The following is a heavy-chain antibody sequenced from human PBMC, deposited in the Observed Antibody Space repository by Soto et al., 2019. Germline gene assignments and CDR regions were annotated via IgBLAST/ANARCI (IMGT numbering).Heavy chain of an antibody. V-gene: IGHV3-15*01. Sequence: GGSLRLSCAASGFTFSNAWMGWVRQAPGKGLEWVGRIKSKTDGGTTDYAAPVKGRFTISRDDSKNTLYLQMNSLKTEDTAVYSCTTGVGETGYYYYYYMDVWGKGTTVTVSS. CDR2: IKSKTDGGTT. CDR3: TTGVGETGYYYYYYMDV. J-gene: IGHJ6*03. D-gene: IGHD3-16*01. CDR1: GFTFSNAW.